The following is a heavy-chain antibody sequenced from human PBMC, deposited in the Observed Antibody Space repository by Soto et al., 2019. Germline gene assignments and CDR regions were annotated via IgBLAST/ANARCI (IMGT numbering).Heavy chain of an antibody. CDR3: AKDESSGWLYYYYGMDV. D-gene: IGHD6-19*01. CDR2: ISWDGGST. Sequence: PGGSLRLSCAASGFTFADYTMHWVRQAPGKGLEWVSLISWDGGSTYYADSVKGRFTISRDNSKNSLYLQMNSLRTEDTALYYCAKDESSGWLYYYYGMDVWGQGTTVTVSS. CDR1: GFTFADYT. J-gene: IGHJ6*02. V-gene: IGHV3-43*01.